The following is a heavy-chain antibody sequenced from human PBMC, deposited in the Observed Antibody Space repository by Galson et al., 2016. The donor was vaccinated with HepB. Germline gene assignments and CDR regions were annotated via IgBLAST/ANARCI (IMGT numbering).Heavy chain of an antibody. D-gene: IGHD1-1*01. CDR2: ISSSSGYI. J-gene: IGHJ4*02. V-gene: IGHV3-21*01. CDR3: TRDQYKWNEVGQHGTQFDY. Sequence: SLRLSCAASGFTFSAYSMNWVRQAPGKGLEWVSSISSSSGYIYYADSVRGRFTISRDIAKNSLYLQMNSLRAEDTAIYYCTRDQYKWNEVGQHGTQFDYWGQGTLVTVSS. CDR1: GFTFSAYS.